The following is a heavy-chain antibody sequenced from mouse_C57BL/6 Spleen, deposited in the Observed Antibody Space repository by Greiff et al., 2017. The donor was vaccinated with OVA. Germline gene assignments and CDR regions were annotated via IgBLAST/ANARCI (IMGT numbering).Heavy chain of an antibody. J-gene: IGHJ2*01. CDR3: ARIITTVVGDY. Sequence: QVTLNESGPGLLQPSQPLSLTCYFSGFSLSTFGLGVGWIRQPSGMGLEWLAHIWWDDDKYYNPALKSRLTSSKDTSKNQVFLKISNVDTADTATYYCARIITTVVGDYWGQGTTLTVSS. V-gene: IGHV8-8*01. D-gene: IGHD1-1*01. CDR2: IWWDDDK. CDR1: GFSLSTFGLG.